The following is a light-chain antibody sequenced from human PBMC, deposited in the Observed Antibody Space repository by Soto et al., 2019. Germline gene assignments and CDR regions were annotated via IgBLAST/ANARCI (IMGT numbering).Light chain of an antibody. CDR3: CLYAGSSTVV. CDR1: SSDVGSYNL. V-gene: IGLV2-23*01. J-gene: IGLJ2*01. CDR2: EGS. Sequence: QSVLTQPASVSGSPGQSINISCTGTSSDVGSYNLVSWYQQHPGKAPKLMIYEGSKRPSGVSNRFSGSKSGNTASLTISGLQAEDEADYYCCLYAGSSTVVFGGGTKLTVL.